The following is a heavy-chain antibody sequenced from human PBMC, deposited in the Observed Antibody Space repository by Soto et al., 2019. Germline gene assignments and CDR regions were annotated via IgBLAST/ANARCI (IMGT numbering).Heavy chain of an antibody. CDR2: IIPIFGTA. Sequence: QVQLVQSGAEVKKPGSSVKVSCKASGGTFSSYAISWVRQAPGQGLEWMGGIIPIFGTANYAQKFQGRVTITADKSTSTAYMELSSLRSEDTAVYYCAREVMAPNPHYYGMDVWGQGTTVTVSS. D-gene: IGHD2-21*01. V-gene: IGHV1-69*06. CDR1: GGTFSSYA. CDR3: AREVMAPNPHYYGMDV. J-gene: IGHJ6*02.